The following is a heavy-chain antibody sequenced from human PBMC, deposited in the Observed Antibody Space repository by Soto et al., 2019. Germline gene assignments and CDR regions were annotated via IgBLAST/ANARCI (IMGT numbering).Heavy chain of an antibody. CDR2: ISAYNGNT. V-gene: IGHV1-18*04. CDR1: GYTFTTYG. D-gene: IGHD3-10*01. CDR3: ARDRYYYGSGSYYIRWFDP. J-gene: IGHJ5*02. Sequence: ASVKVSCKTSGYTFTTYGVSWVRQAPGQGLEWMGWISAYNGNTNYAQKLQGRVTMTTDTSTSTAYMELRGLRSDDTAVYYCARDRYYYGSGSYYIRWFDPWGQGTLVTVSS.